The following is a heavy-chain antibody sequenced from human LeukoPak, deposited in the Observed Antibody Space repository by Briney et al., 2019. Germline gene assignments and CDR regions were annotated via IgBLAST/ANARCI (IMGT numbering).Heavy chain of an antibody. CDR3: AMEGRWGYSYGRMDV. J-gene: IGHJ6*04. Sequence: GGSLRLSCAAYGFTFSSYSMNWVRQAPGKGLEWVSYISSSSSTIHYADSVKGRFTISRDNAKNSLYLQMNSLRAEDTAVYYCAMEGRWGYSYGRMDVWGKGTTVTISS. CDR1: GFTFSSYS. V-gene: IGHV3-48*01. D-gene: IGHD5-18*01. CDR2: ISSSSSTI.